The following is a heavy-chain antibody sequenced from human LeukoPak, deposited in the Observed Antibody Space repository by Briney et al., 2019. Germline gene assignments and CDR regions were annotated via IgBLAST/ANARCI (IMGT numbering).Heavy chain of an antibody. D-gene: IGHD6-19*01. CDR2: IIPIFGTA. CDR1: GGTFSSYA. J-gene: IGHJ4*02. Sequence: ASVKVSCKASGGTFSSYAIIWVRQAPGQGLEWMGGIIPIFGTANYAQKFQGRVTITTDESTSTAYMELSSLRSEDTAVYYCARAYSSGWYLFNGPFDYWGQGTLVTVSS. V-gene: IGHV1-69*05. CDR3: ARAYSSGWYLFNGPFDY.